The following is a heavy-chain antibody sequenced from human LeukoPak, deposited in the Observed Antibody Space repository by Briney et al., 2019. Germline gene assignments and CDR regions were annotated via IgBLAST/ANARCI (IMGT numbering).Heavy chain of an antibody. CDR2: ISGSGDST. Sequence: GGSLRLSCAASGFTFSSYAVSWVRQAPGKGLEWVSAISGSGDSTYYGDSVKGRFTISRDNSKNTLYLQMNSLRAEDTAVYYCAKTRPLDSSSWSHGDYWGQGTLVTVSS. V-gene: IGHV3-23*01. D-gene: IGHD6-13*01. J-gene: IGHJ4*02. CDR1: GFTFSSYA. CDR3: AKTRPLDSSSWSHGDY.